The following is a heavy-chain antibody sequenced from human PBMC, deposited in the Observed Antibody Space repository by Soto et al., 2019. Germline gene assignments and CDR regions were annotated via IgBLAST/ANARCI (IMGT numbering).Heavy chain of an antibody. V-gene: IGHV3-30*18. Sequence: GGALRLSCAASGFTFRSYGMHWVRPAPGKGLEWVAVISYDGSNKYYADSVKGRFTISRDNSKNTLYLQMNSLRAEDTAVYYCAKGRSGNYFGSLLYWGQGALVTVSS. CDR1: GFTFRSYG. CDR3: AKGRSGNYFGSLLY. D-gene: IGHD1-26*01. CDR2: ISYDGSNK. J-gene: IGHJ4*02.